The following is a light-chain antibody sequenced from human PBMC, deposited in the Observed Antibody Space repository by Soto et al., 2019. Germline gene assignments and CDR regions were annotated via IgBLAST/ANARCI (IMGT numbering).Light chain of an antibody. V-gene: IGKV3-20*01. CDR1: QSVSNSY. J-gene: IGKJ2*01. Sequence: EIVLTQSPGTLSLSPGERATLSCRASQSVSNSYLAWYQQTPGQAPRLLIYGASSRATGIPDRFSGSGSGTDFTLTISRLEPEDFAVYYCQHYGNSPYTFGQGTKLEI. CDR2: GAS. CDR3: QHYGNSPYT.